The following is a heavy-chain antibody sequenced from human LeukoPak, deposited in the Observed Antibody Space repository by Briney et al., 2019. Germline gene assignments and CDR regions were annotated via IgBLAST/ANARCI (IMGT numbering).Heavy chain of an antibody. V-gene: IGHV4-59*01. CDR1: DDSISDYY. CDR2: FHNSGTS. J-gene: IGHJ4*02. D-gene: IGHD3-16*01. CDR3: TRGAGWLIDY. Sequence: PSETLSLTCTVSDDSISDYYRGWIRQPPGKGLEWIGFFHNSGTSTYNPSLKSRVTISADTSKNQFSLKLNSLTTADTAVYYCTRGAGWLIDYWGQGILVTVSS.